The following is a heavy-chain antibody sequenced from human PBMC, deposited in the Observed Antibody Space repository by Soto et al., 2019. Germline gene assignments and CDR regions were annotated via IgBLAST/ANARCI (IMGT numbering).Heavy chain of an antibody. J-gene: IGHJ4*02. D-gene: IGHD1-26*01. V-gene: IGHV4-30-2*01. CDR1: GASITSGSYS. CDR2: IHVTGYT. CDR3: ARGGALRPNGHVPLVF. Sequence: SETLSLTCTVSGASITSGSYSWSWIRQAPGKGLEWIGNIHVTGYTAFSPSLKRRVTMSVDTSKNQFSLNVNSVTAADTAVYFCARGGALRPNGHVPLVFWGQGTLVTVSS.